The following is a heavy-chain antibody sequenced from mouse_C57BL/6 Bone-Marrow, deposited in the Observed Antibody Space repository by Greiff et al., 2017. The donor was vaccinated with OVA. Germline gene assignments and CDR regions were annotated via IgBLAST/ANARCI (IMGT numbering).Heavy chain of an antibody. Sequence: EVQLVESGGGLVKPGGSLKLSCAASGFTFSSYAMSWVRQTPEKRLEWVATISDGGSYTYYPDNVKGRFTISRDNAKNNLYLQMSHLKSEDTAMYYCERELYFDYGGKDTTLTVSS. CDR3: ERELYFDY. V-gene: IGHV5-4*01. J-gene: IGHJ2*01. CDR1: GFTFSSYA. CDR2: ISDGGSYT.